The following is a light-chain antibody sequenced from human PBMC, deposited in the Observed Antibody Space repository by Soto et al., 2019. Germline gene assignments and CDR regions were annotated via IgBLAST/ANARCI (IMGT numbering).Light chain of an antibody. CDR2: GAS. V-gene: IGKV3-20*01. CDR3: KQEVSSWT. Sequence: IVLTQSPGTLSLSPGEGATLSCRASQSISSTFLAWYQHRPGQAPRVLIYGASRRAAGIPDRFSGSGSGTDFTLTISRLEPEDFAVYYCKQEVSSWTFGQGTTVEMK. J-gene: IGKJ1*01. CDR1: QSISSTF.